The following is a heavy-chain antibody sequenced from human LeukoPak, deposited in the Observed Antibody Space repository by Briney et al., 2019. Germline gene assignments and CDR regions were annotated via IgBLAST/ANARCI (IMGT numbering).Heavy chain of an antibody. Sequence: GGSLRLSCAASGFTFSSYTMNWVRQAPGKGLEWVSSITSTGIYIYYTDSVKGRFTISRDNSKNTLYLQMNSLRAEDTAVYYCAKEGENTIFGVVNDYFDYWGQGTLVTVSS. D-gene: IGHD3-3*01. J-gene: IGHJ4*02. V-gene: IGHV3-21*04. CDR2: ITSTGIYI. CDR3: AKEGENTIFGVVNDYFDY. CDR1: GFTFSSYT.